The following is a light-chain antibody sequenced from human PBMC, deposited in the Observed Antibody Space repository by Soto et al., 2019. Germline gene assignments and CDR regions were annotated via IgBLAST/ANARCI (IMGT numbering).Light chain of an antibody. CDR2: DAS. CDR1: QSVSSN. J-gene: IGKJ1*01. V-gene: IGKV3-11*01. Sequence: EIVMKQSPDTLSVSQGERASLSCWASQSVSSNLAWYQQKPGQAPRLLIYDASNRATGIPARFSGSGSGTDFTLTISSLEPEDFAVYYCQQRSNWPWTFGQGTKVDI. CDR3: QQRSNWPWT.